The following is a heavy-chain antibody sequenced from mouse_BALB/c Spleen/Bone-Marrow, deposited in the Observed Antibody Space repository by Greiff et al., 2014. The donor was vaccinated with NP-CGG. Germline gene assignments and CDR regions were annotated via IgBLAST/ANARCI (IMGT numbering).Heavy chain of an antibody. J-gene: IGHJ2*01. CDR2: INPSSGYT. V-gene: IGHV1-4*01. CDR3: ARRDDGYVFFDY. D-gene: IGHD2-3*01. Sequence: QVQLKQSGAELARPGASVKMSCRASGYTFTTYTIHWVRQRPGQGLEWIGYINPSSGYTNYIQKFKDKATLTADKSSSTAYMQLSSLTSEDSAVYCCARRDDGYVFFDYWGQGTTLTVSS. CDR1: GYTFTTYT.